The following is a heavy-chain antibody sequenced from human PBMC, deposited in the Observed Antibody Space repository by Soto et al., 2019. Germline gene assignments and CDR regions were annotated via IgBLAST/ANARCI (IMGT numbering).Heavy chain of an antibody. J-gene: IGHJ5*02. CDR2: IVPMLGTT. Sequence: GASVKVSCKGSRGTFSSYGISWVRQAPGQGLEWMGGIVPMLGTTNYAHKFQDRVTITADESTNTAYMELSGLTSEDTAVYYCASSIRGYVDYNWLDPWGQGTLVTVSS. V-gene: IGHV1-69*13. CDR1: RGTFSSYG. CDR3: ASSIRGYVDYNWLDP. D-gene: IGHD3-9*01.